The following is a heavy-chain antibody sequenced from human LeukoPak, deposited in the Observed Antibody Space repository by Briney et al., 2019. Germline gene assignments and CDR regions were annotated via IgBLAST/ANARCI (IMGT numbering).Heavy chain of an antibody. D-gene: IGHD3-16*01. CDR1: GGSISSYY. J-gene: IGHJ5*02. Sequence: SETLSLTCTVSGGSISSYYWSWIRQPPGKGLEWIGYIYYSGSTNYNPSLKSRVTISVDTSKNQFSLKLSSVTAADTAVYYCARGIRQWGMAPRFDPWGQGTLVTVSS. CDR2: IYYSGST. V-gene: IGHV4-59*01. CDR3: ARGIRQWGMAPRFDP.